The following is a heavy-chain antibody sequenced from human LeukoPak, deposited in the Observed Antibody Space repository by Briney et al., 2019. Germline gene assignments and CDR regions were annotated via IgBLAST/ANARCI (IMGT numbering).Heavy chain of an antibody. CDR2: IRSKANSYAT. CDR1: GFTFSGSA. V-gene: IGHV3-73*01. J-gene: IGHJ4*02. CDR3: TRLNVDTAMAVLDY. D-gene: IGHD5-18*01. Sequence: GGSLRLSCAASGFTFSGSAMHWVRQASGKGLEWVGRIRSKANSYATAYAASVKGRFTISRDDSKNTAYLQMNSLKTEDAAVYYCTRLNVDTAMAVLDYWGQGTLVTVSS.